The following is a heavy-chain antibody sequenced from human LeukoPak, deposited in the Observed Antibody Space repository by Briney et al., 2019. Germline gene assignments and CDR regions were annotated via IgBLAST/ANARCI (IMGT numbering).Heavy chain of an antibody. V-gene: IGHV3-74*01. CDR1: GFTFGKYW. J-gene: IGHJ4*02. CDR2: INTDGTVT. D-gene: IGHD3-22*01. CDR3: ATKQWLSPPPDS. Sequence: GGSLRLSCAASGFTFGKYWMLWVLQAPGKGLESVSRINTDGTVTTYADSVKGRFTVSRDNADNTMFLQMNSVRDEDTAVYYCATKQWLSPPPDSWGQGTPVTVSP.